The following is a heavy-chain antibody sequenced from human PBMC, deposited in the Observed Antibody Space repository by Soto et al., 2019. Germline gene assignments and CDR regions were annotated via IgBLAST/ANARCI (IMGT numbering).Heavy chain of an antibody. CDR3: ARHDCRGASCRRGTFDP. J-gene: IGHJ5*02. Sequence: PSETLSLTCTASGDSISSSDYYWGWIRQPPGKDLEWIGTIYNTGSTYYNPYLKSRVTASVDTSKNQFSLRMSSVTAADTAIYYCARHDCRGASCRRGTFDPWGQGSLVTVSS. D-gene: IGHD2-15*01. V-gene: IGHV4-39*01. CDR1: GDSISSSDYY. CDR2: IYNTGST.